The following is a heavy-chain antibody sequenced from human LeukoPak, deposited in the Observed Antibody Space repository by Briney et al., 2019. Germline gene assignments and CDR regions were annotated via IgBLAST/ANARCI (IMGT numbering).Heavy chain of an antibody. J-gene: IGHJ4*02. CDR1: GFTFRSFA. V-gene: IGHV3-23*01. Sequence: GGSLRLSCAASGFTFRSFAMSWVRQAPGKGLGCVCTISVSGSTTYYADSVKGRFTISRDSSKNTLYLHMKSVRAEDTAVYYCAKGRRFLEWLLLDSWGQGILVTATS. D-gene: IGHD3-3*01. CDR3: AKGRRFLEWLLLDS. CDR2: ISVSGSTT.